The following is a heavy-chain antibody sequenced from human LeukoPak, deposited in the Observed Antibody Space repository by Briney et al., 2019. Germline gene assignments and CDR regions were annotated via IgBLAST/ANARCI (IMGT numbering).Heavy chain of an antibody. J-gene: IGHJ2*01. CDR2: ISYDGSDK. D-gene: IGHD1-7*01. CDR1: GFTFSSYE. Sequence: PGGSLRLSCAASGFTFSSYEMNWVRQAPGKGLEWVAVISYDGSDKFYADSVKGRFTISRDSSKNTLYLQMNSLRPEDTAVYYCARAGGGPTTLYWYFDIWGRGTLVTVSS. V-gene: IGHV3-30*04. CDR3: ARAGGGPTTLYWYFDI.